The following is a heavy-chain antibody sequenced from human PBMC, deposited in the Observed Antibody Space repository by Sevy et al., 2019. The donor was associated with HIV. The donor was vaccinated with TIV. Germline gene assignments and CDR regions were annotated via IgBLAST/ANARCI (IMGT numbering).Heavy chain of an antibody. Sequence: SETLSLTCTVSGGSIGSNSFYWGWIRQPPGKELEWIGTVSYGGSTYYNPSLRSRVTISVDASKKQFSLRLSSVTAADTDVYYRARQKVRSAYYYDTSGRQGKADFDSWGQGTLVTVSS. D-gene: IGHD3-22*01. CDR3: ARQKVRSAYYYDTSGRQGKADFDS. CDR1: GGSIGSNSFY. J-gene: IGHJ4*02. V-gene: IGHV4-39*01. CDR2: VSYGGST.